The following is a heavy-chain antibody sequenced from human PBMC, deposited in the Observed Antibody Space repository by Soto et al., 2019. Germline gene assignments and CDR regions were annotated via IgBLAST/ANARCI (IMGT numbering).Heavy chain of an antibody. V-gene: IGHV3-48*02. CDR2: INHNSGDI. CDR1: GFTFSNYP. CDR3: VRDIDWGFDY. D-gene: IGHD7-27*01. Sequence: AGGSLRLSCAASGFTFSNYPMNWVRQAPGKGLEWIAHINHNSGDIFYADSMRGRFTISRDNARNSLYLQMNSLRDEDTAVYYSVRDIDWGFDYWGQGTPVTVYS. J-gene: IGHJ4*02.